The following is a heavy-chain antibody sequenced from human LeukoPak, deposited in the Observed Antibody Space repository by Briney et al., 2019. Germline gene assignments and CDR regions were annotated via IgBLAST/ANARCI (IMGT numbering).Heavy chain of an antibody. CDR1: GDRISSYG. D-gene: IGHD1-20*01. CDR3: ARAVTGTTGAYYYYYMDV. J-gene: IGHJ6*03. CDR2: ISDYDGNT. V-gene: IGHV1-18*01. Sequence: VASVKVSCKASGDRISSYGITWVRQAPGQGLEWMGWISDYDGNTNYAQNVQGRVTMTTDTSTSTAYMELRSLRSDDTAVYYCARAVTGTTGAYYYYYMDVWGKGTTVTVSS.